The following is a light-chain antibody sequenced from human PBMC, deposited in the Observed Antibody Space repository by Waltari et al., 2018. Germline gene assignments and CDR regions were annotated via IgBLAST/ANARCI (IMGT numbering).Light chain of an antibody. J-gene: IGKJ2*01. V-gene: IGKV2-30*02. CDR3: MPGSNWART. Sequence: DVVMTQSPLSLPVTLGQPASISCRSSQSLVHTDGNTYLNWFQQRPGQPPRRLIYKISRRGFGGPERFSGSWLGNDFTLKIRRVEAGDFGVYYCMPGSNWARTFGQGNKLE. CDR2: KIS. CDR1: QSLVHTDGNTY.